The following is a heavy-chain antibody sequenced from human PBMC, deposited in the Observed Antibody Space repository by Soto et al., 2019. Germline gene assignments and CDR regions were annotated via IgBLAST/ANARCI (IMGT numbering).Heavy chain of an antibody. CDR1: DCSISSGGSY. CDR3: AREGVATISNIDWFDP. CDR2: IYYSGST. V-gene: IGHV4-31*03. Sequence: PSETLSLTRTFSDCSISSGGSYWSWIRQHPGKGLEWIGYIYYSGSTYYNPSLKSRVTISVDTSKNQFSLKLSSVTAADTAVYYCAREGVATISNIDWFDPWGQGTLVTVSS. D-gene: IGHD5-12*01. J-gene: IGHJ5*02.